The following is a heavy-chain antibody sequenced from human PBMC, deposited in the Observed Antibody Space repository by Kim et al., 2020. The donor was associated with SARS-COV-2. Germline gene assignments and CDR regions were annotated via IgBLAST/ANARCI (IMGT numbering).Heavy chain of an antibody. D-gene: IGHD3-10*01. CDR3: AKDRGFGELYN. J-gene: IGHJ4*02. Sequence: YYADSVKGRFTISRDNSKNTLYLQMNSLRAEDTAVYYCAKDRGFGELYNWGQGTLVTVSS. V-gene: IGHV3-23*01.